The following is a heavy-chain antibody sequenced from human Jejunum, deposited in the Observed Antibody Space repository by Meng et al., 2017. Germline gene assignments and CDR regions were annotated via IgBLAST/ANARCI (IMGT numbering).Heavy chain of an antibody. CDR1: GGSMSAYY. D-gene: IGHD2-15*01. CDR2: INYSGST. Sequence: QVQLQESGPGLVKPSETLSLTCTVSGGSMSAYYWSWIRQPPGKGLELIGYINYSGSTNYKPSLKSRVTISVDTSMNQFSLKLSSVTAADTAVYYCARMIGSGPFDYWGQGTLVTVSS. J-gene: IGHJ4*02. CDR3: ARMIGSGPFDY. V-gene: IGHV4-59*08.